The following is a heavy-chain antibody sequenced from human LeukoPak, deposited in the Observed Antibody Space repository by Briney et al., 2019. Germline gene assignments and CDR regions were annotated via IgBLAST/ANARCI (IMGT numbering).Heavy chain of an antibody. CDR3: ARGGGRTYYYGSGSYPDY. CDR1: GFTVSSNY. D-gene: IGHD3-10*01. V-gene: IGHV3-53*01. Sequence: GGSLRLSCAASGFTVSSNYMSWVRQAPGKGLEWVSVIYSGGSTYYADSVKGRFTISRDNSKNTLYLQMNSLRAEDTAVYYCARGGGRTYYYGSGSYPDYWGQGTLVTVSS. J-gene: IGHJ4*02. CDR2: IYSGGST.